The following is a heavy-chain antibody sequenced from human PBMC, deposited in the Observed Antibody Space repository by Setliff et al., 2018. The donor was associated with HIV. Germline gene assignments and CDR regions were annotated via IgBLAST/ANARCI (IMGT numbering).Heavy chain of an antibody. CDR3: ARDNRTGYSSGWPLDY. CDR2: INPNSGGT. V-gene: IGHV1-2*02. Sequence: ASVKVSCKASGYTFTGYYMHWVRQAPGQGLEWMGWINPNSGGTNYAQKLQGRVTMTRDMSVSTAYMEVSRLRSDDTAVYYCARDNRTGYSSGWPLDYWGQGTLVTVSS. D-gene: IGHD6-19*01. CDR1: GYTFTGYY. J-gene: IGHJ4*02.